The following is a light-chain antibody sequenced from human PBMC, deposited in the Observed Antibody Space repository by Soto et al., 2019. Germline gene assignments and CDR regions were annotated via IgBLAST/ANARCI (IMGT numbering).Light chain of an antibody. CDR1: SSDIGGFIH. J-gene: IGLJ1*01. V-gene: IGLV2-14*01. CDR2: DVN. Sequence: QTVVTQPASVSDSPGQSITISCIGTSSDIGGFIHVSWHQQHPGKAPKLIIYDVNNRPAGVSNRFSGSKTGNTASLIISGLQAEDEADYYCSSFTSSSSYVFGSGTKLTVL. CDR3: SSFTSSSSYV.